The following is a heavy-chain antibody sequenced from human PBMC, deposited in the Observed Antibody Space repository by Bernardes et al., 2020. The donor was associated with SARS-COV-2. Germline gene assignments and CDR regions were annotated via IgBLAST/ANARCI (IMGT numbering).Heavy chain of an antibody. Sequence: SGPTLVKPTQTLTLTCTFSGFSLSTSGVGVGWIRQPPGKALEWLALIYWDDDKRYSPSLKSRLTITKDTSKNQVVLTMTNMDPVDTATYYCAHSPDSVVYYDSSGYYYVDGGTPPPFDYGGQGTLVTVSS. J-gene: IGHJ4*02. CDR3: AHSPDSVVYYDSSGYYYVDGGTPPPFDY. D-gene: IGHD3-22*01. CDR1: GFSLSTSGVG. V-gene: IGHV2-5*02. CDR2: IYWDDDK.